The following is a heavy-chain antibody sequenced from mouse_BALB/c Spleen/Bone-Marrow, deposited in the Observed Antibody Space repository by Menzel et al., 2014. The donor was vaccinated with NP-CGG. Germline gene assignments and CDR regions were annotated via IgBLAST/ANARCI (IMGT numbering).Heavy chain of an antibody. J-gene: IGHJ3*01. V-gene: IGHV7-3*02. CDR2: ISNKPNGYTT. CDR3: XRXEGLLRFAX. Sequence: EVQRVESGGGLVQPGNSLRLSCATSGFTFTDYYMTWVRQPPGKALEWLAFISNKPNGYTTEYSPSVKGRFTISRDNSQSILYLQMXTXRAEXSAXXYXXRXEGLLRFAXWGQGTLVTFSA. D-gene: IGHD2-3*01. CDR1: GFTFTDYY.